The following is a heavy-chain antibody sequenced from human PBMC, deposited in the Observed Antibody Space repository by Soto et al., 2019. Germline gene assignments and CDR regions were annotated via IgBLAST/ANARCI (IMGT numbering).Heavy chain of an antibody. CDR1: GGSFSGYY. Sequence: SETLSLTCAVYGGSFSGYYWSWIRQPPGKGLKWIGEINHSGSTNYNPSLKSRVTISVDTSKNQFSLKLSSVTAADTAVYYCARGLSIVVVPAAMPEDYYYYMDVWGKGTTVTVS. J-gene: IGHJ6*03. CDR3: ARGLSIVVVPAAMPEDYYYYMDV. D-gene: IGHD2-2*01. CDR2: INHSGST. V-gene: IGHV4-34*01.